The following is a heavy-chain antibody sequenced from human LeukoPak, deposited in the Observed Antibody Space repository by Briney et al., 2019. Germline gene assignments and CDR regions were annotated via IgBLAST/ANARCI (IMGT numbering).Heavy chain of an antibody. V-gene: IGHV3-7*03. Sequence: GGSLRLSCAASGFTFSSYWMNWVRQAPGKGLEWVANIKQDGSEKYYADSVQGRFTISRDNSKSTLCLQMNSLRAEDTAVYYCAKQLGYCSDGSCYFPYWGQGTLVTVSS. D-gene: IGHD2-15*01. CDR1: GFTFSSYW. CDR3: AKQLGYCSDGSCYFPY. J-gene: IGHJ4*02. CDR2: IKQDGSEK.